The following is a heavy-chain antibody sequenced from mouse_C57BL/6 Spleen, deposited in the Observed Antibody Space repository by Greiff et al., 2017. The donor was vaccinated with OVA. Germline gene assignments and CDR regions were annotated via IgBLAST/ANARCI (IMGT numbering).Heavy chain of an antibody. V-gene: IGHV5-12*01. J-gene: IGHJ1*03. D-gene: IGHD1-1*01. Sequence: EVQRVESGGGLVQPGGSLKLSCAASGFTFSDYYMYWVRQTPEKRLEWVAYISNGGGSTYYPDTVKGRFTISRDNAKNTLYLQMSRLKSEDTAMYYCARPYYGEGYFDVWGTGTTVTVSS. CDR3: ARPYYGEGYFDV. CDR1: GFTFSDYY. CDR2: ISNGGGST.